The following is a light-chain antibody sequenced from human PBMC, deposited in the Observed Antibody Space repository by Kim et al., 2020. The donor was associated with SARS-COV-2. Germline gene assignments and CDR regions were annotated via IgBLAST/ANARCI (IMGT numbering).Light chain of an antibody. CDR3: LLYFGGAQNYV. CDR1: TGAVTSTCY. J-gene: IGLJ1*01. Sequence: GTVTLTCSTRTGAVTSTCYPKWFQQRPGQAARSLIYSTKNKQSWTPARFSGSLRGGKAALTLSGGQPEEEADDYCLLYFGGAQNYVFGTGTKVTVL. CDR2: STK. V-gene: IGLV7-43*01.